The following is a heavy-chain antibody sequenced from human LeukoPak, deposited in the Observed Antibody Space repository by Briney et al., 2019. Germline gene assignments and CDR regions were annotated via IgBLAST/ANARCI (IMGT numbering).Heavy chain of an antibody. J-gene: IGHJ4*02. D-gene: IGHD6-19*01. CDR3: AREVAVAGTTGDY. CDR2: LDHRGTT. Sequence: SETLSLTCSVSGYSISSGHYWGWIRQSPGKGLEWIGSLDHRGTTYYNPSVKSRVSISVDTSKNQFSLKLSSVTAADTAVYYCAREVAVAGTTGDYWGQGTLVTVSS. CDR1: GYSISSGHY. V-gene: IGHV4-38-2*02.